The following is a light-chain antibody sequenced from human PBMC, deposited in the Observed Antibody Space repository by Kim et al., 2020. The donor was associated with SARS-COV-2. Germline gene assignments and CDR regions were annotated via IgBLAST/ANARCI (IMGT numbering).Light chain of an antibody. CDR2: GAS. J-gene: IGKJ2*02. Sequence: EIVLTQSPGTLSLSPGERATLSCRASQSVSDNYLAWYQQKPGQAPRLLIYGASSRATGIPDRFSGSGSGTDFTLTISRLEPEDFAVYYCQQEETSASCTFGQGTKLEI. CDR1: QSVSDNY. V-gene: IGKV3-20*01. CDR3: QQEETSASCT.